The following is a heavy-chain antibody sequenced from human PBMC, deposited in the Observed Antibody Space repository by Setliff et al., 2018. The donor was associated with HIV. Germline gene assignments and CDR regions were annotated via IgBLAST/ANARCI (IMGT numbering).Heavy chain of an antibody. D-gene: IGHD7-27*01. CDR3: VRHKDRWGAIDY. V-gene: IGHV3-74*01. CDR1: GFSFNNYY. CDR2: INTDERYT. J-gene: IGHJ4*02. Sequence: PGGSLRLSCIASGFSFNNYYMTWVRQAPGKGLVWVSRINTDERYTLYADSVKGRFTISRDNAKNSLYLQMNSLRAEDTAVYYCVRHKDRWGAIDYWGQGTLVTVSS.